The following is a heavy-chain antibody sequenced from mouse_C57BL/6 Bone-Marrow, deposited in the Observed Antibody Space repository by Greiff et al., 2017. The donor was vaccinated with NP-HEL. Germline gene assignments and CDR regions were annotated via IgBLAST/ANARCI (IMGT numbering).Heavy chain of an antibody. CDR2: IYPGSGST. Sequence: QVQLQQPGAELVKPGASVKMSCKASGYTFTSYWITWVKQRPGQGLEWIGDIYPGSGSTNYNEKFKSKATLTVDTSSSTAYLQLSSLTAEDAAVYYCARGRFDYYGSSSLDDWGQGTTLTVSS. CDR3: ARGRFDYYGSSSLDD. D-gene: IGHD1-1*01. CDR1: GYTFTSYW. V-gene: IGHV1-55*01. J-gene: IGHJ2*01.